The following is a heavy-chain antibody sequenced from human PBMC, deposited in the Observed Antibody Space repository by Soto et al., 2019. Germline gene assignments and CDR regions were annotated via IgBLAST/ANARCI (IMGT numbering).Heavy chain of an antibody. D-gene: IGHD6-13*01. V-gene: IGHV3-48*01. Sequence: GGSLRLSCAASGFTFSSYSMNWVRQAPGKGLEWVSYISSSSSTIYYADSVKGRFTISRDNAKNSLYLQMNSLRAEDTAVYYCSVGQQLTSVHHYYYYMDVSGNGTTVAVSS. CDR2: ISSSSSTI. J-gene: IGHJ6*03. CDR1: GFTFSSYS. CDR3: SVGQQLTSVHHYYYYMDV.